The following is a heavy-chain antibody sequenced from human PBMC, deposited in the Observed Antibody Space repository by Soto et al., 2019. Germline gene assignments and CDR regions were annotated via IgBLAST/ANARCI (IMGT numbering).Heavy chain of an antibody. D-gene: IGHD2-21*01. V-gene: IGHV1-18*01. J-gene: IGHJ6*02. CDR3: ARGAFCGGAPGCRDMDV. CDR1: GYTFISHS. CDR2: ISAYNGNT. Sequence: QIQLVQSGGEVKKPGASVKVSCKSSGYTFISHSITWVRQAPGQGLEWMGRISAYNGNTNYAQKLQGRVTMTTDTSTSTAYMELRSLRSDDTAVYYCARGAFCGGAPGCRDMDVWGQGTTVTVSS.